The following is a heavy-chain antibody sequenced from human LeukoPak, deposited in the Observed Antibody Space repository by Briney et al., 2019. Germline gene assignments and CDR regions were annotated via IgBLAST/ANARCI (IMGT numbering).Heavy chain of an antibody. D-gene: IGHD3-3*01. CDR2: IYYSGST. CDR1: GGSISSYY. V-gene: IGHV4-59*01. Sequence: SETLSLTCTVSGGSISSYYWSWIRQPPGKGLEWIGYIYYSGSTNYNPSLKSRVTISVDTSKSQFSLQLSSVTAADTAVYYCARTSGSGYYTNWFDPWGQGTLVTVSS. CDR3: ARTSGSGYYTNWFDP. J-gene: IGHJ5*02.